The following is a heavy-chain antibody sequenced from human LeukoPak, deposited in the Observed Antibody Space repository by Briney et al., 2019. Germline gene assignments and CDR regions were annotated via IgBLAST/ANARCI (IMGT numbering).Heavy chain of an antibody. CDR1: GGSISSGDSY. D-gene: IGHD5-12*01. J-gene: IGHJ4*02. CDR2: ISPDSNYK. Sequence: LSLTCTVSGGSISSGDSYWSWIRQPPGKGLEWVSSISPDSNYKYYVDSVKGRFTISRDNAKSSLYLQMNSLRAEDTAVYYCVRGGYRGFDYEYWGQGTLVTVSS. V-gene: IGHV3-11*06. CDR3: VRGGYRGFDYEY.